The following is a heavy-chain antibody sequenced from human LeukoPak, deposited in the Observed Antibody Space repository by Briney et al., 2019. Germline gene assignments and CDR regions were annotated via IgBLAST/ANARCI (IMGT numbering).Heavy chain of an antibody. D-gene: IGHD6-13*01. CDR2: IIGSGGST. J-gene: IGHJ4*02. CDR3: AKDRSSYSSSWYRLDY. V-gene: IGHV3-23*01. Sequence: GSLRLSCAASGFTFSTYNMNWVRQAPGKGLEWVSAIIGSGGSTYYADSVKGRFTISRDNSKNTLYLQMNSLRAEDTAVYYCAKDRSSYSSSWYRLDYWGQGTLVTVSS. CDR1: GFTFSTYN.